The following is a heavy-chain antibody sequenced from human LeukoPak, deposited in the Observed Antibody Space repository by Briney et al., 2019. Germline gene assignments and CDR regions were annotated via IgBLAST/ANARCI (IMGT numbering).Heavy chain of an antibody. CDR1: GFTFSSYA. V-gene: IGHV3-48*04. D-gene: IGHD5-18*01. CDR3: AREGDTAMVTQYYYYYMDV. CDR2: ISSSGSTI. Sequence: GGSLRLSCAASGFTFSSYAMSWVRQAPGRGLEWVSYISSSGSTIYYADSVKGRFTISRDNARNSLYLQMNSLRAEDTAVYYCAREGDTAMVTQYYYYYMDVWGKGTTVIVSS. J-gene: IGHJ6*03.